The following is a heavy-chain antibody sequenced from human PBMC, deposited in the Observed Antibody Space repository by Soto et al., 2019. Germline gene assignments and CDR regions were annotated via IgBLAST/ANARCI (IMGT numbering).Heavy chain of an antibody. Sequence: GASVKVSCKASGYTFTSYGISWVRQAPGQGLEWMGWISAYNGNTNYAQKLQGRVTMTTDTSTSTAYMELSSLRSEDTAVYYCAREMTTVATFGYYYYYYVADWGKGTMVTVCS. CDR1: GYTFTSYG. CDR3: AREMTTVATFGYYYYYYVAD. D-gene: IGHD4-17*01. V-gene: IGHV1-18*01. J-gene: IGHJ6*03. CDR2: ISAYNGNT.